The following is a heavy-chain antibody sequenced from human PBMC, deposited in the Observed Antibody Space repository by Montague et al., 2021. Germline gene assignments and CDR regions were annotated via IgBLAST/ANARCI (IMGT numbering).Heavy chain of an antibody. V-gene: IGHV4-39*01. CDR2: IYYSGST. CDR3: VRTSKFRENEGNYYYNALDV. Sequence: SETLSLTCNVSGGAISSSSCYWGWIRQPPGKGLEWIGSIYYSGSTYYSPSLKSRVTISADTSQKQFSLKLRSVTAADTAVYYCVRTSKFRENEGNYYYNALDVWGQGTTVTVSS. CDR1: GGAISSSSCY. D-gene: IGHD2-21*01. J-gene: IGHJ6*02.